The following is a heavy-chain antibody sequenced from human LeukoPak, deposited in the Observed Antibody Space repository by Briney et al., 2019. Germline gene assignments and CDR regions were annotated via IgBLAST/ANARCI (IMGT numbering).Heavy chain of an antibody. CDR1: GGTFSSYA. V-gene: IGHV1-46*01. Sequence: AASVKVSCKASGGTFSSYAISWVRQAPGQGLEWMGIINPSGGSTSYAQKFQGRVTMTRDTSTSTVYMELSSLRSEDTAVYYCARERGHYDFWSGYYTTITFLGMDVWGQGTTVTVSS. J-gene: IGHJ6*02. CDR2: INPSGGST. CDR3: ARERGHYDFWSGYYTTITFLGMDV. D-gene: IGHD3-3*01.